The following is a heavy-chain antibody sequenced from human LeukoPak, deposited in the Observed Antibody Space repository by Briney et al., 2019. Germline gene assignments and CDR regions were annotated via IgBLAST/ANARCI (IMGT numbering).Heavy chain of an antibody. CDR2: ISSSSATI. J-gene: IGHJ4*02. CDR1: GFSLSAYN. CDR3: AKLQYYDFWSGHQD. Sequence: PGGSLRLSCEGSGFSLSAYNMNWVRQAPGKGLESVSYISSSSATIFYADSVKGRFTISRDNSKNTLYLQMNSLRAEDTAVYYCAKLQYYDFWSGHQDWGQGTLVTVSS. V-gene: IGHV3-48*01. D-gene: IGHD3-3*01.